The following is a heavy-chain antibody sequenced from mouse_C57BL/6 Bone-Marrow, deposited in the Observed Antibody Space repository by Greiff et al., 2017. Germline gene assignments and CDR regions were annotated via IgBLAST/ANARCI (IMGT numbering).Heavy chain of an antibody. D-gene: IGHD1-1*01. V-gene: IGHV1-78*01. CDR3: ARRVTTVGPAWFAY. CDR2: IYPRDGST. J-gene: IGHJ3*01. Sequence: QVQLQQSDAELVKPGASVKISCKVSGYTFTDHTIHWVKQRPEQGLEWIGYIYPRDGSTKYTEKFKGKATLTADKSSSTAYMQLNSLTSEDSAVYCCARRVTTVGPAWFAYWGQGTLGTVSA. CDR1: GYTFTDHT.